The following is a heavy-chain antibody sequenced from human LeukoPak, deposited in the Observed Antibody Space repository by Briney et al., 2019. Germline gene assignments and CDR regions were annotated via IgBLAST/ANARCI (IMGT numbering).Heavy chain of an antibody. Sequence: GGSLRLSCAASGFTLSSYSMNWVRQAPGKGLEWVSSISSSSSYIYYADSVKGRFTISRDNAKNSLYLQMNSLRAEDTAVYYCARGTYCGGDCYKVAIFDYWGQGTLVTVSS. CDR2: ISSSSSYI. V-gene: IGHV3-21*01. CDR1: GFTLSSYS. D-gene: IGHD2-21*02. J-gene: IGHJ4*02. CDR3: ARGTYCGGDCYKVAIFDY.